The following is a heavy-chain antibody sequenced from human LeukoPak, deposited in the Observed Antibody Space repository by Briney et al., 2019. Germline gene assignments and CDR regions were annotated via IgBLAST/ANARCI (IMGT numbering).Heavy chain of an antibody. J-gene: IGHJ4*02. CDR3: ARGHSGSYYFDY. Sequence: PSETLSLTCAVYGGSFSGYYWSWIRQPPGKGLEWIGYIYYSGSTYYNPSLKSRVTISVDTSKNQFSLKLSSVTAADTAVYYCARGHSGSYYFDYWGQGTLITVSS. V-gene: IGHV4-30-4*08. D-gene: IGHD1-26*01. CDR2: IYYSGST. CDR1: GGSFSGYY.